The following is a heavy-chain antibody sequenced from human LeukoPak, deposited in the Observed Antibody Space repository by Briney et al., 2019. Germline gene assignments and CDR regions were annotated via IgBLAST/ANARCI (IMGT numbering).Heavy chain of an antibody. CDR2: ISYSGST. D-gene: IGHD6-19*01. J-gene: IGHJ3*02. CDR1: GGSISSSIYY. V-gene: IGHV4-39*07. CDR3: ARKSVAVRDAFDI. Sequence: SETLSLTCTVSGGSISSSIYYWGWIRQPPGKGLEWIGSISYSGSTYYNPSLKSRVTISVDTSKNQFSLKLNSVTAADTAMYYCARKSVAVRDAFDIWGQGTVVTVSS.